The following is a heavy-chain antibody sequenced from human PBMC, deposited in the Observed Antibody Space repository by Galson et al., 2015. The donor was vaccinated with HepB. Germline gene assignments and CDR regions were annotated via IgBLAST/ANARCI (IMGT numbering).Heavy chain of an antibody. D-gene: IGHD6-19*01. CDR2: INAGNGNT. CDR1: GYTFTSYA. V-gene: IGHV1-3*01. Sequence: SVKVSCKASGYTFTSYAMHWVRQAPGQRLEWMGWINAGNGNTKYSQKFQGRVTITRDTSASTAYMELSSLRSEDTAVYYCASGDRGSGSSFDYWGQGTLVTVSS. J-gene: IGHJ4*02. CDR3: ASGDRGSGSSFDY.